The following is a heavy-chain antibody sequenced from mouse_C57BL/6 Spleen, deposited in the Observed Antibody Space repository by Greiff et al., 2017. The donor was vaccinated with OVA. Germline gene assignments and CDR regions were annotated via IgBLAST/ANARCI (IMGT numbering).Heavy chain of an antibody. Sequence: QLQQSGPELVKPGASVKISCKASGYAFSSSWMNWVKQRPGKGLEWIGRIYPGDGDTNYNGKFKGKATLTADKSSSTAYMQLSSLTSEDSAVYFCARGYYGKGFDYWGQGTTLTVSS. D-gene: IGHD1-1*01. V-gene: IGHV1-82*01. CDR1: GYAFSSSW. J-gene: IGHJ2*01. CDR2: IYPGDGDT. CDR3: ARGYYGKGFDY.